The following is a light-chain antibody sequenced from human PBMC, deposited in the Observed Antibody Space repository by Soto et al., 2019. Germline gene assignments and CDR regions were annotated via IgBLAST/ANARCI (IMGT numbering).Light chain of an antibody. Sequence: EIVLSLSLGTVSLSQGERATXSCRASQSISNYLAWYQHKPGQAPRLLIFDAYNRATGIQARFSGSGSGTDFTLTISGLETEDFAIYSCQKRGNWPQFAEGT. CDR2: DAY. V-gene: IGKV3-11*01. CDR1: QSISNY. CDR3: QKRGNWPQ. J-gene: IGKJ5*01.